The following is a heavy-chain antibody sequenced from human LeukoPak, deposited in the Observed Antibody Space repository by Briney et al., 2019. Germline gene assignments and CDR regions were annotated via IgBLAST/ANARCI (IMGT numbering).Heavy chain of an antibody. V-gene: IGHV4-61*02. CDR2: IYTSGST. J-gene: IGHJ3*02. D-gene: IGHD2-2*01. Sequence: SETLSLTCTVSGGSISSGSYYWSWIRQPAGKGLEWIGRIYTSGSTNYNPSLKSRVTISVDTSKNQFSLKLSSVTAADTAVYYCARDRIVVVPAGENDAFDIWGQGTMVTVSS. CDR1: GGSISSGSYY. CDR3: ARDRIVVVPAGENDAFDI.